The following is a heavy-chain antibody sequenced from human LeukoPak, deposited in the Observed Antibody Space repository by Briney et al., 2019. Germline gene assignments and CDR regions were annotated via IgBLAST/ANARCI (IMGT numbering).Heavy chain of an antibody. CDR3: ARTLWFGELLAFDY. Sequence: SVKVSCKASGGTFSSYAISWVRQAPGQGLEWMGGIIPIFGTANYAQKFQGRVTITADKSTSTAYMELSSLRSEDTAVYYCARTLWFGELLAFDYWGQGTLVTVSS. V-gene: IGHV1-69*06. CDR2: IIPIFGTA. D-gene: IGHD3-10*01. CDR1: GGTFSSYA. J-gene: IGHJ4*02.